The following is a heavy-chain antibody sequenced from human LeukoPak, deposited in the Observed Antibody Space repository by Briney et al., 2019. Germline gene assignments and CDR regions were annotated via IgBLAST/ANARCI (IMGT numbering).Heavy chain of an antibody. Sequence: ASVKVSCKASGYTFTGYYMHWVRQAPGQGLEWMGWINPNSGGTNYAQKFQGRVTMTRDTSISTAYMELSRLRSDDTAVYYCARELGYCSDGSCSLDYWGQGTLVTVSS. CDR2: INPNSGGT. CDR3: ARELGYCSDGSCSLDY. V-gene: IGHV1-2*02. J-gene: IGHJ4*02. D-gene: IGHD2-15*01. CDR1: GYTFTGYY.